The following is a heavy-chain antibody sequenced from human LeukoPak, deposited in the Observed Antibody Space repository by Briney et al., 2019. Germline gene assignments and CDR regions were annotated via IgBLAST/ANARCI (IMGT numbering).Heavy chain of an antibody. J-gene: IGHJ4*02. CDR2: ISGSGGST. Sequence: GGSLRLSCAASGFTFSSYAMSWVRQAPGKGLEWVSAISGSGGSTYYADSVKGRFTISRDNSKNTLYLQMNSLRAEDTAFYSCATETNGRHYDYWGQGTLLPVSS. CDR1: GFTFSSYA. CDR3: ATETNGRHYDY. V-gene: IGHV3-23*01. D-gene: IGHD1-14*01.